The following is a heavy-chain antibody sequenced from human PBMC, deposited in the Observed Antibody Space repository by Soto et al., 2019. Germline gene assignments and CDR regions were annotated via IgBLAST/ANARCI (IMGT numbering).Heavy chain of an antibody. CDR1: GFTFSSYA. CDR3: AKENGYSSSWFEFDY. CDR2: ISGSGGST. D-gene: IGHD6-13*01. V-gene: IGHV3-23*01. J-gene: IGHJ4*02. Sequence: EVQLLESGGGLVQPGGSLRLSCAASGFTFSSYAMSWVRHAPGKGLEWVSAISGSGGSTYYADSVKGRFTISRDNSKNTLYLQMNSLRAAETAVYYCAKENGYSSSWFEFDYWGQGTLVTVSS.